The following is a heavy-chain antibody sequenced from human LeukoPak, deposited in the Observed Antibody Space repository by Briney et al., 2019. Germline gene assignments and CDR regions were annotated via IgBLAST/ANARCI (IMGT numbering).Heavy chain of an antibody. CDR1: GFTFSSYA. CDR2: ISYDGSNK. V-gene: IGHV3-30*04. J-gene: IGHJ4*02. CDR3: ARGNYYHYDSSGPRRGYYFDY. D-gene: IGHD3-22*01. Sequence: GGSLRLSCAASGFTFSSYAMHWVRQAPGKGLEWEAVISYDGSNKYYADSVKGRFTISRDNSKNTLYLQMNSLRAEDTAVYYCARGNYYHYDSSGPRRGYYFDYWGKGTLVTVSS.